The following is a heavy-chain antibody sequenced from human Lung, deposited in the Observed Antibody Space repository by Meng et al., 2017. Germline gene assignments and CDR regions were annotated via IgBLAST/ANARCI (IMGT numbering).Heavy chain of an antibody. CDR1: GFTFSNAW. Sequence: EVQLVDSGGGFVKPGGSLRSSCAASGFTFSNAWMTWVRQAPGKGLEWIGRMKSNVDGGTVDYAAAVKGRFFISRDDSENTFYLQMNSLKTEDTAVYYCSGHVDYWGHGTLVTVSS. CDR3: SGHVDY. J-gene: IGHJ4*01. V-gene: IGHV3-15*01. CDR2: MKSNVDGGTV.